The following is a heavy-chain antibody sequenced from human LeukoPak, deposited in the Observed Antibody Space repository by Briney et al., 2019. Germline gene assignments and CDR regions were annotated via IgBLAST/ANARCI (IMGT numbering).Heavy chain of an antibody. V-gene: IGHV1-18*04. D-gene: IGHD6-19*01. CDR1: GYTFSNYG. Sequence: ASVKVSCKASGYTFSNYGISWVRQAPGLGLEWMGWTSYNGNTNYAQKFQDRVTMTTDASTTTAYMELRSLESDDTAVYYCARHSGSGWQALGYWGRGTLVTVSS. J-gene: IGHJ4*02. CDR2: TSYNGNT. CDR3: ARHSGSGWQALGY.